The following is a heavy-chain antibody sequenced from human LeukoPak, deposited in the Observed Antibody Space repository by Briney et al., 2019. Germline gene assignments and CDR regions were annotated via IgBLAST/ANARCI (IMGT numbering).Heavy chain of an antibody. CDR1: GFTFSSYE. J-gene: IGHJ4*02. V-gene: IGHV3-48*03. Sequence: PGGSLRLPCAASGFTFSSYEMNWVRQAPGKGLEWVSYISSSGSTIYYADSVKGRFTISRDNSKNTLYLQMNSLRAEDTAVYYCAKGALDVERDSSGADYWGQGTLVTVSS. CDR3: AKGALDVERDSSGADY. CDR2: ISSSGSTI. D-gene: IGHD3-22*01.